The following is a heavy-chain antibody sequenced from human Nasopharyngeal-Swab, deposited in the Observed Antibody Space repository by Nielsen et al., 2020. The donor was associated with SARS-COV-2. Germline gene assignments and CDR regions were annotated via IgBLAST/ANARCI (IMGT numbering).Heavy chain of an antibody. CDR2: ISYDGSNK. Sequence: GGSLRLSCAASGFTFSSYAMHWVRQAPGKGLEWVAVISYDGSNKYYADSVKGRFTISRDNSKNTLYLQMNSLRAEDTAVYYCARDRRYYDFWSGYYGWFDPWGQGTLVTVSS. J-gene: IGHJ5*02. CDR3: ARDRRYYDFWSGYYGWFDP. D-gene: IGHD3-3*01. V-gene: IGHV3-30-3*01. CDR1: GFTFSSYA.